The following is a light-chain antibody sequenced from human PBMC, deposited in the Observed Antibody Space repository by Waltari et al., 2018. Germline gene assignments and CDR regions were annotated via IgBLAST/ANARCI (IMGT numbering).Light chain of an antibody. Sequence: EIVLTQSPATLSLSPGERATLSCRASQSVSSYLAWYQQKPGQAPRLLIYAASSRATGIPARFSGSGSGTDFTRTISSLEPEDFAVYYCQQRSNWPRTFGQGTKVEI. CDR3: QQRSNWPRT. V-gene: IGKV3-11*01. J-gene: IGKJ1*01. CDR1: QSVSSY. CDR2: AAS.